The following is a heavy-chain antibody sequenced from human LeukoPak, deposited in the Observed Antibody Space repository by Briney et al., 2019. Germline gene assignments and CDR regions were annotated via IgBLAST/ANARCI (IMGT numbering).Heavy chain of an antibody. Sequence: GGSLRLSCAASGFTFSRSWMHWVRQVPGKGLEWVSRINSDGSNTNYADSVTGRFTISRDNSKSTLYLQMNTLRAEDTAVYYCAKYREKNSVHDAFDIWGQGTLVTVSS. D-gene: IGHD2/OR15-2a*01. CDR2: INSDGSNT. CDR3: AKYREKNSVHDAFDI. CDR1: GFTFSRSW. J-gene: IGHJ3*02. V-gene: IGHV3-74*01.